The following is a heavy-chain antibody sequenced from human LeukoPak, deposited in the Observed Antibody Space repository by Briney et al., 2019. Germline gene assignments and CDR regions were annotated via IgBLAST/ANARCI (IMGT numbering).Heavy chain of an antibody. CDR3: ARHTVTTYNWFDP. D-gene: IGHD4-11*01. V-gene: IGHV4-39*07. Sequence: SETLSLTCTVSGGSISSGSYYWGWIRQPPGKGLEWIGSIYYSGSTYYNPSLKSRVTISVDTSKNQFSLKLSSVTAADTAVYYCARHTVTTYNWFDPWGQGTLVTVSS. J-gene: IGHJ5*02. CDR2: IYYSGST. CDR1: GGSISSGSYY.